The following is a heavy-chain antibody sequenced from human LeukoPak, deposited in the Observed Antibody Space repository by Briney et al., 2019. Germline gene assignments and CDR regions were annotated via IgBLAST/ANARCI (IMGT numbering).Heavy chain of an antibody. D-gene: IGHD6-19*01. J-gene: IGHJ4*02. Sequence: SETLSLTCTVSGGSMKTYYWNWIRQPAGQGLEWIGRIYTSGTTTYNPSLESRVTISMDTSKNQVPLILNSVTAADTAMYYCARSPLSSSGWYRADYWGQGTLVTVSS. CDR3: ARSPLSSSGWYRADY. CDR1: GGSMKTYY. CDR2: IYTSGTT. V-gene: IGHV4-4*07.